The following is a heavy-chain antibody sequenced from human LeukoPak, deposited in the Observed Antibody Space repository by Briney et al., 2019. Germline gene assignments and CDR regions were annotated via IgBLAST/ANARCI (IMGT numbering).Heavy chain of an antibody. J-gene: IGHJ3*02. CDR1: GGSFSGYY. Sequence: SETLSLTCAVYGGSFSGYYWSWIRQPPGKGLEWIGEINHSGSTNYNPSLKSRVTISVDTSKNQFSLKLSSVTAADTAVYYCARALTYRITMIVVGPYANHDAFDIWGQGTMVTVSS. V-gene: IGHV4-34*01. D-gene: IGHD3-22*01. CDR2: INHSGST. CDR3: ARALTYRITMIVVGPYANHDAFDI.